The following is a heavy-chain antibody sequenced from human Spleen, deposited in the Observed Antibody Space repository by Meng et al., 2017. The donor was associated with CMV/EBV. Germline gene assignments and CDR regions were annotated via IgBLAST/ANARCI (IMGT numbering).Heavy chain of an antibody. D-gene: IGHD7-27*01. V-gene: IGHV1-2*02. CDR3: ARDNNWGPDY. J-gene: IGHJ4*02. CDR2: INPNSGGT. CDR1: GYTFTGYY. Sequence: ASVKVSCKASGYTFTGYYMHWVRQAPGRGLEWMGWINPNSGGTNYAQQFQGRVTLTRDTSINTGYMELTRLTSDDTAVYYCARDNNWGPDYWGQGTLVTVSS.